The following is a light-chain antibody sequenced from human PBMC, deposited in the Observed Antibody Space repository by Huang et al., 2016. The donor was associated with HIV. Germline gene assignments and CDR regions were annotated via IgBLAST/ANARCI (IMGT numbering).Light chain of an antibody. V-gene: IGKV1-39*01. CDR3: QQSYTSPRAS. CDR2: GAS. CDR1: QNIIRF. Sequence: IQMAQSPPSLSASVGDRVTISCRASQNIIRFLNWYHQKPGKAPKVLIYGASSLQTDVPSSFSGSGSGTHFTLTISNVQPEDVGVYYCQQSYTSPRASFGGGTRL. J-gene: IGKJ4*01.